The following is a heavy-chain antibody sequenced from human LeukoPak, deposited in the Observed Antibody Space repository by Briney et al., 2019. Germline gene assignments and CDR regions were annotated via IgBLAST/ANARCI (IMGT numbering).Heavy chain of an antibody. CDR2: ISYDGSNK. J-gene: IGHJ4*02. CDR1: GFTFSSYG. Sequence: GGSLRLSCAASGFTFSSYGMHWVRQAPGKGLEWVAVISYDGSNKYYADPVKGRFTISRDNSKNTLYLQMNSLRAEDTAVYYCAKPDSSSWYGNVDYWGQGTLVTVSS. D-gene: IGHD6-13*01. CDR3: AKPDSSSWYGNVDY. V-gene: IGHV3-30*18.